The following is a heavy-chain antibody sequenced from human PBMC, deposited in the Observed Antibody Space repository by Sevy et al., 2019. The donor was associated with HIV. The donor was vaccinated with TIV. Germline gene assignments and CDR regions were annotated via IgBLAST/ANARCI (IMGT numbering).Heavy chain of an antibody. J-gene: IGHJ5*02. CDR1: GFTFSSYA. CDR2: ISGSGGST. CDR3: ANGITKTWFDP. Sequence: GGSLRLSCAASGFTFSSYAMSWVRQAPGKGLEWVSSISGSGGSTYYADSVKGRFTISRDNSKNTLYLQMNSLRAEDTAVYYCANGITKTWFDPWGQGTLVTVSS. D-gene: IGHD1-20*01. V-gene: IGHV3-23*01.